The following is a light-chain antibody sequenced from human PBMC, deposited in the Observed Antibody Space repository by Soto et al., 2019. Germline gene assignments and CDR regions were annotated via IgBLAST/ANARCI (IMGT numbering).Light chain of an antibody. Sequence: EIVMTQSPATLSVSPGERATLSCRASQSIRGNYLAWYQQKPGQAPRLLIHEISTRAPGIPARFSGSGSGTEFTLTISSLQSEDLAVYFCQQYSAWPLTFGPGTKVDI. CDR1: QSIRGN. CDR2: EIS. J-gene: IGKJ3*01. CDR3: QQYSAWPLT. V-gene: IGKV3-15*01.